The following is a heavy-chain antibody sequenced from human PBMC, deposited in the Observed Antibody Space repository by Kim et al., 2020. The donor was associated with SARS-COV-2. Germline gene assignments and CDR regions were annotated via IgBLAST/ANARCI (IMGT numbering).Heavy chain of an antibody. J-gene: IGHJ3*01. D-gene: IGHD3-9*01. V-gene: IGHV4-59*08. CDR2: ILYTGDT. Sequence: SETLSLTCTVSGDSISSYYWNWIRQPPGKGLEWIGYILYTGDTNYTSSFKSRVTISLGKSNNQFSLRLTSLTAADTAVYYCARQGGPLYFDVKDVWGQGTRVTVSS. CDR3: ARQGGPLYFDVKDV. CDR1: GDSISSYY.